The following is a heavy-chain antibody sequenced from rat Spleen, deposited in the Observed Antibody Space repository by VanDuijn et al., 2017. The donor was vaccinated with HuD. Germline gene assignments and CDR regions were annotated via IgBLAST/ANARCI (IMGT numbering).Heavy chain of an antibody. CDR2: MRYDGDT. CDR3: SRAIAADYVMAA. CDR1: GFSLTGNN. J-gene: IGHJ4*01. V-gene: IGHV2-63*01. Sequence: QVQLKVSGPGLVQPSQPLSLTCTVSGFSLTGNNVHWVRQPPGKGLEWMGRMRYDGDTSYNSALRSRLRVTRDTSKNQVFLQMDSLQTDDTAIYYCSRAIAADYVMAAWGQGASVTVSS. D-gene: IGHD1-2*01.